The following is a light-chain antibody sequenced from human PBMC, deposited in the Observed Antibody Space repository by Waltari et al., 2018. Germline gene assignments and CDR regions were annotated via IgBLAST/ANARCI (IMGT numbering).Light chain of an antibody. CDR1: TGSIAGNY. V-gene: IGLV6-57*01. Sequence: NFMLTQPHSVSDSPGKTVTISCTRSTGSIAGNYVQWYQQRPGTSPTTVIYENNQKPSGVPARFSGSIDSSSNSVSLTISGLKTEDEADYYCQSYDNDNPVVFGGGTKLTVL. CDR3: QSYDNDNPVV. J-gene: IGLJ3*02. CDR2: ENN.